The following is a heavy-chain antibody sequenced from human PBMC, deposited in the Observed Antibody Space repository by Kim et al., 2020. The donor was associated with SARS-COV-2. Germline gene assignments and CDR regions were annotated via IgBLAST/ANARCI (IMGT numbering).Heavy chain of an antibody. CDR2: ICSGGNT. J-gene: IGHJ6*01. D-gene: IGHD2-15*01. V-gene: IGHV3-53*01. CDR1: GYTFTYSD. CDR3: CAFVCYLDAVYFYYCG. Sequence: GGSLRLSCAASGYTFTYSDMGWVRQAPGKGLEWVSVICSGGNTIYSADLVGRRIIIRGHTSNTLLFQMMNRMGDDTAAYYCCAFVCYLDAVYFYYCG.